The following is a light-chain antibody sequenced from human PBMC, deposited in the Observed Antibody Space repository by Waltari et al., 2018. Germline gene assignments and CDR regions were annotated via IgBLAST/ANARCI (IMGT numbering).Light chain of an antibody. J-gene: IGKJ5*01. CDR3: QQLNDFPIT. V-gene: IGKV1-9*01. CDR2: GVS. CDR1: HVVNNF. Sequence: IQLTQSPSSLSASVGDRVPITCRASHVVNNFLAWYQQKPGKAPKLLIYGVSTLHSGVPSRFSGSGSGTDFSLTITSLQPEDFATYYFQQLNDFPITFGQGTRLEIK.